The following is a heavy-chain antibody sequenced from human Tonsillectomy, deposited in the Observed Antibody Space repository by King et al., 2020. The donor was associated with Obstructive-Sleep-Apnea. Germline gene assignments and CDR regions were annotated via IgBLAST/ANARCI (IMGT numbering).Heavy chain of an antibody. D-gene: IGHD5-18*01. CDR1: GFTFSDYY. Sequence: VQLVESGGGLVKPGGSLRLSCAASGFTFSDYYMSWIRQAPGKGLEWVSYFSSSSGYTTYADSVKGRFTISRDNAKNSLYVQMNSLRPEDTAVYYCARNGGYIYGYSDYWGQGTLVTVSS. V-gene: IGHV3-11*06. CDR3: ARNGGYIYGYSDY. J-gene: IGHJ4*02. CDR2: FSSSSGYT.